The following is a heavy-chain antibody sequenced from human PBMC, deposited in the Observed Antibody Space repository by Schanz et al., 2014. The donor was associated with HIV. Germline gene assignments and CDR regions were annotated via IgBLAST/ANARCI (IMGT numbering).Heavy chain of an antibody. J-gene: IGHJ5*02. CDR3: VRDQGTTWISGGNWFDP. CDR2: IWYDGTNK. V-gene: IGHV3-33*01. D-gene: IGHD1-1*01. Sequence: QEQLVESGGGVVQPGKSLRLSCAASGFTFRNFGMHWVRQAPGKGLEWVAVIWYDGTNKYYADSVKGRFTISRENANNSLYLQMNNLRAGDTAVYYCVRDQGTTWISGGNWFDPWGQGTLVTVSS. CDR1: GFTFRNFG.